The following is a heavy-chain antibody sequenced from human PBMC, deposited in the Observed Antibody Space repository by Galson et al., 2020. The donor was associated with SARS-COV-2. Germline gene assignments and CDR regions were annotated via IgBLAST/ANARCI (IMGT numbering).Heavy chain of an antibody. J-gene: IGHJ6*02. D-gene: IGHD2-2*01. CDR3: GRMIYCSSSSCDRYYNYHGMDV. V-gene: IGHV4-31*03. CDR1: AGSISSGGYY. Sequence: SQTLSPTCPVSAGSISSGGYYWSWIRQPPGRGPEWLGYIYYSGNTHYNPSLKRRVTLSVATSKNQFSLKLTSVTAADTAVYYCGRMIYCSSSSCDRYYNYHGMDVWGQGTTVTVSS. CDR2: IYYSGNT.